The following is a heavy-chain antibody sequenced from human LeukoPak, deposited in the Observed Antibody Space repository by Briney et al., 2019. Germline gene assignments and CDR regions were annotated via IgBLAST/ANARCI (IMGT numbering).Heavy chain of an antibody. CDR1: GGSISSGGYY. V-gene: IGHV4-30-2*01. CDR2: IYHSGST. D-gene: IGHD6-13*01. Sequence: SQTLSLTCTVSGGSISSGGYYWSWIRQPPGKGLEWIGYIYHSGSTYYNPSLKSRVTISVDRSKNQFSLKLSSVTAADTAVYYCAMAPGYSSSWYRGPFDYWGQGTLVTVSS. J-gene: IGHJ4*02. CDR3: AMAPGYSSSWYRGPFDY.